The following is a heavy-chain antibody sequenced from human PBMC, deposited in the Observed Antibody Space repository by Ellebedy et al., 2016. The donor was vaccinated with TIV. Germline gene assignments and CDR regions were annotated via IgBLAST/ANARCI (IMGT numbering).Heavy chain of an antibody. D-gene: IGHD2-2*02. CDR1: GGTFSSYA. J-gene: IGHJ4*02. CDR3: ARVGCSSTSCYKGAFDY. V-gene: IGHV1-69*13. CDR2: IIPIFGTA. Sequence: SVKVSXXASGGTFSSYAISWVRQAPGQGLEWMGGIIPIFGTANYAQKFQGRVTITADESTSTAYMELSSLRSEDTAVYYCARVGCSSTSCYKGAFDYWGQGTLVTVSS.